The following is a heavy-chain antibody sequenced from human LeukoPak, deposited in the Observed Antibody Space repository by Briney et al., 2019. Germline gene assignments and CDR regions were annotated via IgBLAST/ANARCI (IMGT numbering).Heavy chain of an antibody. CDR2: ITSSGTYI. Sequence: GGSLRLSCAASGFTFSSYSMNWVRQAPGRALEWVSSITSSGTYIFYADSVKGRFTISRDNAKNSLYLQMNSLGPEDTAVYYCARDPYSGNYGNYYYYYMDVWGKGTTVTVSS. CDR1: GFTFSSYS. V-gene: IGHV3-21*01. CDR3: ARDPYSGNYGNYYYYYMDV. D-gene: IGHD1-26*01. J-gene: IGHJ6*03.